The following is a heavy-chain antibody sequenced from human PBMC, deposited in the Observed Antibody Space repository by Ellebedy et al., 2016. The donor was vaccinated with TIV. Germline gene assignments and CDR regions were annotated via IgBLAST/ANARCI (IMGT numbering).Heavy chain of an antibody. CDR3: AKGAPGGY. CDR2: IYYSGST. V-gene: IGHV4-59*12. CDR1: GGSISSYY. J-gene: IGHJ4*02. D-gene: IGHD3-16*01. Sequence: GSLRLXCTVSGGSISSYYWSWIRQPPGKGLEWIGYIYYSGSTNYNPSLKSRVTISVDTSKNQFSLKLSSVTAADTAVYYCAKGAPGGYWGQGTLVTVSS.